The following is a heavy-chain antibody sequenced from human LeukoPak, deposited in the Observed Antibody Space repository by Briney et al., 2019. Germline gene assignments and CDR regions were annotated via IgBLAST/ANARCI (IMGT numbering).Heavy chain of an antibody. Sequence: SETLSLTCTVSGGSISSYFWSWIRQPPGKGLEWIGHMYYSGISNYNPSLKSRVTISVDTSKNQFSLKLSSVTAADTAVYYCARSSPGFFDYWGQGTLVTVSS. V-gene: IGHV4-59*01. CDR2: MYYSGIS. J-gene: IGHJ4*02. CDR3: ARSSPGFFDY. CDR1: GGSISSYF. D-gene: IGHD3-10*01.